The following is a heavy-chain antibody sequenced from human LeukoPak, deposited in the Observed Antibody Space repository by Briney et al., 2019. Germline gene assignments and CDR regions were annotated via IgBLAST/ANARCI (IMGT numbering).Heavy chain of an antibody. CDR2: INPNSGGT. CDR1: GYTFTGYY. CDR3: ACITMVRGVIPDY. D-gene: IGHD3-10*01. Sequence: GASVKVSCKASGYTFTGYYMHWVRQAPGQGLEWMGWINPNSGGTNYAQKFQGRVTMTRDTSISTAYVELSRLRSDDTAVYYCACITMVRGVIPDYWGQGTLVTVSS. J-gene: IGHJ4*02. V-gene: IGHV1-2*02.